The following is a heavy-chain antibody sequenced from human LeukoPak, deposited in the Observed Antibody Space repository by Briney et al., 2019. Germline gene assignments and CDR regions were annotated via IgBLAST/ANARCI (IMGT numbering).Heavy chain of an antibody. D-gene: IGHD3-10*01. J-gene: IGHJ4*02. CDR3: ARGRQMVRGPLTPFDH. V-gene: IGHV3-48*04. CDR1: GFTFSSYS. CDR2: ISSSGGSI. Sequence: HPGGSLRLSCASSGFTFSSYSMNWVRQAPGRGLEWVSYISSSGGSIYYADSVKGRFTISRDNAKDSLYLQMNSLRAEDTAVYYCARGRQMVRGPLTPFDHWGQGTLVTVSS.